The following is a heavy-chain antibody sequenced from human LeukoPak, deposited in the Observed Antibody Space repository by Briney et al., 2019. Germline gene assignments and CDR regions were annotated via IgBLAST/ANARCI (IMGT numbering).Heavy chain of an antibody. CDR3: ARDSGSYSTPFDY. J-gene: IGHJ4*02. Sequence: GGSLRLSCAASGFTFSSYSMNWVRQAPGKGLEWVSSISSSSSYIYYADSVKGRFTISRDNAKNSLYLQMNSLRAEDTAVCYCARDSGSYSTPFDYWGQGTLVTVSS. V-gene: IGHV3-21*01. D-gene: IGHD1-26*01. CDR2: ISSSSSYI. CDR1: GFTFSSYS.